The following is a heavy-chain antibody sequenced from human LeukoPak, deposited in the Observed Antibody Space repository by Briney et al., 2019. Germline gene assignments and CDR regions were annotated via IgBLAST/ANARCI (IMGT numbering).Heavy chain of an antibody. V-gene: IGHV4-59*01. D-gene: IGHD5-24*01. CDR3: ARVSTRDGYNFDY. CDR1: GGSISSYY. J-gene: IGHJ4*02. CDR2: IYYSGSA. Sequence: SETLSLTCTVSGGSISSYYWSWIRQPPGKGLEWIGYIYYSGSANYNPSLKSRVTISVDTSKNQFSLKLSSVTAADTAVYYCARVSTRDGYNFDYWGQGTLVAVSS.